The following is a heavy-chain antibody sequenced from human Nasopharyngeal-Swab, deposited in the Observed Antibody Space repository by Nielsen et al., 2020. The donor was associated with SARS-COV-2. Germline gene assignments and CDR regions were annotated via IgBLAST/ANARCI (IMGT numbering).Heavy chain of an antibody. D-gene: IGHD1-26*01. CDR1: GFTFSNAW. CDR2: IKSKTYGGAP. J-gene: IGHJ3*02. CDR3: ARSVGSFYGQGAFDI. V-gene: IGHV3-15*01. Sequence: GESLKISCAASGFTFSNAWMSWVRQAPGKGLEWVGRIKSKTYGGAPEYAASVKGRFTISRDGAESIAYLQMNSLETEDTGVYYCARSVGSFYGQGAFDIWGQGTMVTVSS.